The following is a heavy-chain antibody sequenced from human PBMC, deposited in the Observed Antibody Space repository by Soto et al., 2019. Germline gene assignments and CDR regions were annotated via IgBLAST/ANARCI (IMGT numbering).Heavy chain of an antibody. Sequence: QVQLVESGGGAVQPGESLRLSCVASGFDFTYYAMHWFRQAQGKGLESVAVMSSDGSKIHHTDSVKGRFTISRDNSKNTLYLQMNSLRKEDTAVYFCAKYEGVGGTLGLFDYWGQGTLVSVSS. CDR1: GFDFTYYA. V-gene: IGHV3-30*18. CDR2: MSSDGSKI. CDR3: AKYEGVGGTLGLFDY. J-gene: IGHJ4*02. D-gene: IGHD1-26*01.